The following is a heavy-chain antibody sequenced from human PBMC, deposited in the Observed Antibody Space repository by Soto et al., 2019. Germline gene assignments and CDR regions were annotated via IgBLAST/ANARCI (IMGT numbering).Heavy chain of an antibody. J-gene: IGHJ5*02. D-gene: IGHD3-16*02. V-gene: IGHV4-61*08. CDR1: GGSISSGGYY. CDR2: IYYSGST. CDR3: ARSGLHLGELSLPFDP. Sequence: PSETLSLTCTVSGGSISSGGYYWSWIRQHPGKGLEWIGYIYYSGSTNYNPSLKSRVTISVDTSKNQFSLKLSSVTAADTAVYYCARSGLHLGELSLPFDPWGQGTLVTVSS.